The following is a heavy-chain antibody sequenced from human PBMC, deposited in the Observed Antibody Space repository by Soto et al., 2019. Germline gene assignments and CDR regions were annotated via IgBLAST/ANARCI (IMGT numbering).Heavy chain of an antibody. Sequence: SETLSLTCAVYGGSFSGYYWSWIRQPPGKGLEWIGEINHSGSTNYNPSLKSRVTISVDTSKNQFSLKLSSVTAADTAVYYCARGGRNMGVDYWGQGTLVTVSS. J-gene: IGHJ4*02. D-gene: IGHD1-26*01. CDR3: ARGGRNMGVDY. CDR1: GGSFSGYY. V-gene: IGHV4-34*01. CDR2: INHSGST.